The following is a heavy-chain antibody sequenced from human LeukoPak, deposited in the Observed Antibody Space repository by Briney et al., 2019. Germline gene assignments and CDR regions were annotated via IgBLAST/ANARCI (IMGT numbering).Heavy chain of an antibody. CDR2: ISYDGSNK. J-gene: IGHJ5*02. CDR1: GFTFSSYG. V-gene: IGHV3-30*03. D-gene: IGHD2-2*02. CDR3: ARSVVPAAIPTYWFDP. Sequence: PGRSLRLSCAASGFTFSSYGMHWVRQAPGKGLEWVAVISYDGSNKYYADSVKGRFTISRDNSKNTLYLQMNSLRAEDTAVYYCARSVVPAAIPTYWFDPWGQGTLVTVSS.